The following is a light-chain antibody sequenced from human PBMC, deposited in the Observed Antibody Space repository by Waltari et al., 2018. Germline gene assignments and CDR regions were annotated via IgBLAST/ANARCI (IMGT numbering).Light chain of an antibody. J-gene: IGKJ3*01. CDR3: QQYAKWAPLT. CDR1: LSVGNN. CDR2: GAS. V-gene: IGKV3-15*01. Sequence: EVVMTQSPATVSVSPGETATLSCKASLSVGNNLAWYQQKPGQAPRLLIYGASTRATGIPATFSGSGSGTDCTLTIASLQSEDIALYYCQQYAKWAPLTFGPGTKLDF.